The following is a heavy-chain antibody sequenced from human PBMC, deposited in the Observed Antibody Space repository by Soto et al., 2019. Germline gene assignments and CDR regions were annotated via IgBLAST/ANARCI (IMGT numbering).Heavy chain of an antibody. D-gene: IGHD3-9*01. Sequence: ASVKVSCKAAGYTFSNYGVTWVRQAAGQALEWMGCISTYNDDTNYAQNLQGRITLTTDTFTSTAYMELRSLTLDDTALYFCARGDILTGYFDFWGQGTLVTVSS. CDR3: ARGDILTGYFDF. CDR2: ISTYNDDT. CDR1: GYTFSNYG. V-gene: IGHV1-18*04. J-gene: IGHJ4*02.